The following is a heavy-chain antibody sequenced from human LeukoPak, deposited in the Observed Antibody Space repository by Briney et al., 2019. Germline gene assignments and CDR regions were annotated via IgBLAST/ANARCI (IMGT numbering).Heavy chain of an antibody. CDR1: GFTFSSYA. D-gene: IGHD1-14*01. CDR3: ARELNLGGFDY. CDR2: ICSNGGST. Sequence: GGSLRLSCAASGFTFSSYAMHWVRQAPGKGVEYVSPICSNGGSTYYTNSVKGRFTISRDNSKNTLYLQMGSLRAEDVAVYYCARELNLGGFDYWGQGTLVTVSS. V-gene: IGHV3-64*01. J-gene: IGHJ4*02.